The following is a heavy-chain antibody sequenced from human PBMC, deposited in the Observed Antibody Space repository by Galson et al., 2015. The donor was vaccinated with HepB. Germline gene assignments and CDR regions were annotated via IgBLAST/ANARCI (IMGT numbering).Heavy chain of an antibody. J-gene: IGHJ4*02. Sequence: SLRLSCAASGFTFSNYDMHWVRQAPGKGLEWVAVIWYDGTNKYYADSVKGRFTISRDNSKNTLYLQMNSLGAEDTALYYCARDYGGPLDYWGQGTLVTVSS. D-gene: IGHD4-17*01. CDR3: ARDYGGPLDY. CDR1: GFTFSNYD. V-gene: IGHV3-33*01. CDR2: IWYDGTNK.